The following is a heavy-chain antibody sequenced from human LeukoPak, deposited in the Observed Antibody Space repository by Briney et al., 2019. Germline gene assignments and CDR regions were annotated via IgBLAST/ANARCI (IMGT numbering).Heavy chain of an antibody. J-gene: IGHJ5*02. Sequence: GGSLRLSCAASGFTFNYAWMNWVRQAPGKGLEWVGRIRSNSDGGTIDYAAPVKGRFTLSRDDSKTTLYLQMNSLQTEDTAVYYCATDFYDSTWGQGTLVTVSS. D-gene: IGHD3-22*01. CDR1: GFTFNYAW. CDR2: IRSNSDGGTI. V-gene: IGHV3-15*07. CDR3: ATDFYDST.